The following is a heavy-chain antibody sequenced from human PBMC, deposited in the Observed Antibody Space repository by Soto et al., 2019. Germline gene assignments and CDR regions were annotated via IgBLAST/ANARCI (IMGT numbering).Heavy chain of an antibody. Sequence: PGGSLRLSCAASGFTFDDYAMHWVRQAPGKGLEWVSGISWNSGSIGYADSVKGRFTISRDNAKNSLYLQMNSLRAEDTALYYCAKWILGGNYYGMDVWGQGTTVTVSS. V-gene: IGHV3-9*01. CDR1: GFTFDDYA. D-gene: IGHD3-16*01. CDR3: AKWILGGNYYGMDV. J-gene: IGHJ6*02. CDR2: ISWNSGSI.